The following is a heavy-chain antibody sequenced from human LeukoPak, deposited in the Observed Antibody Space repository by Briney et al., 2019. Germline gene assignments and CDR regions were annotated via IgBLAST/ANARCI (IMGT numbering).Heavy chain of an antibody. CDR1: SGSISNSNYY. V-gene: IGHV4-39*02. J-gene: IGHJ4*02. Sequence: SETLSLTCSVSSGSISNSNYYWGWIRQPPGKGLEGIGSIFYSGSTDYNPSLKSRVTISVDTSKNQFSLKLSSVTAADTAVYYCARDRFGSGSERYFDYWGQGTLVTVSS. D-gene: IGHD1-26*01. CDR2: IFYSGST. CDR3: ARDRFGSGSERYFDY.